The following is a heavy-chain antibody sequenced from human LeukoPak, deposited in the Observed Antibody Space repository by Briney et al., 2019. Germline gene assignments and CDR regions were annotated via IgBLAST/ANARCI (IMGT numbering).Heavy chain of an antibody. D-gene: IGHD1-26*01. CDR1: GGSISSYY. CDR3: ARDSSGYSGYDYYYMDV. Sequence: SETLSLTCTVSGGSISSYYWSWIRQPPGKGLEWIGYIYYRGSTNYNPSLKSRVTISVDTSKNQFSLKLSSVTAADTAVYYCARDSSGYSGYDYYYMDVWGKGTTVTISS. V-gene: IGHV4-59*01. CDR2: IYYRGST. J-gene: IGHJ6*03.